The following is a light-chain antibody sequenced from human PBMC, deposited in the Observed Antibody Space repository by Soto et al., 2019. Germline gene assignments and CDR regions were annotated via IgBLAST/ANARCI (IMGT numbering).Light chain of an antibody. CDR2: DNR. J-gene: IGLJ1*01. CDR3: QSYDIRLSAYV. CDR1: SSSIGAGYD. V-gene: IGLV1-40*01. Sequence: QSVLTQPPSVSGAPGQRVTISCTGSSSSIGAGYDVHWYQQLPGTAPKLLIYDNRNRPSGVPDRFSASRSGASASLAIAGLQAEDEADYYCQSYDIRLSAYVFGSGTKLTVL.